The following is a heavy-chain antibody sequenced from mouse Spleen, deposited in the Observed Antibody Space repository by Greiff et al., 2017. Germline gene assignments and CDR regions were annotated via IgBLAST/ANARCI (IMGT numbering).Heavy chain of an antibody. CDR2: ISSGSSTI. CDR1: GFTFSSFG. J-gene: IGHJ2*01. V-gene: IGHV5-17*02. Sequence: EVKLMESGGGLVQPGGSRKLSCAASGFTFSSFGMHWVRQAPEKGLEWVAYISSGSSTIYYADTVKGRFTISRDNPKNTLFLQMTSLRSEDTAMYYCARWAKGDYFDYWGQGTTLTVSS. CDR3: ARWAKGDYFDY.